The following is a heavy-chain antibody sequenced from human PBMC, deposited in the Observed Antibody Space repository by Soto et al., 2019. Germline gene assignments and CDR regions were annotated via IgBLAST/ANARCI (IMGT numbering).Heavy chain of an antibody. Sequence: GGSLRLSCAASGFTFSSYAMSWVRQAPGKGLEWVSAISGSGGSTYYADSVKGRFTISRDNSKNTLYLQMNSLRAEDTAVYYCARDRSIVVVPAAIAYWFDPWGQGTLVTVSS. V-gene: IGHV3-23*01. CDR1: GFTFSSYA. D-gene: IGHD2-2*01. CDR2: ISGSGGST. CDR3: ARDRSIVVVPAAIAYWFDP. J-gene: IGHJ5*02.